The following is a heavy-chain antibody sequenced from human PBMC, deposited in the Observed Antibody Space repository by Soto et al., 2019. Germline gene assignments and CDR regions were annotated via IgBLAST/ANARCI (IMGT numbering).Heavy chain of an antibody. CDR1: GFTFSNYA. Sequence: GGSLRLSCAASGFTFSNYAMNWVRQAPGKGLEWVSAISNSFSDGNTHYADSVKGRFTISRDDDKNTVFLEMNSLRAEDTAVYYCAKVFSPEGGNCFDYWGQGTLVTVSS. J-gene: IGHJ4*02. V-gene: IGHV3-23*01. CDR2: ISNSFSDGNT. CDR3: AKVFSPEGGNCFDY.